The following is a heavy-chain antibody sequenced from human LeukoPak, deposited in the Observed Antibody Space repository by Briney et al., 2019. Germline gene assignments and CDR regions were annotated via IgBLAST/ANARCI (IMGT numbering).Heavy chain of an antibody. Sequence: SETLSLTCTVSGGSFRSYYCRWIRQPPGKGLEWIGYIYYIGSTNYNPSLKSRVTISVDTSKNQFSLKLSSVTAADTAVYYCARLGIATYQYYFYYWGQGTLVTVSS. J-gene: IGHJ4*02. CDR1: GGSFRSYY. CDR2: IYYIGST. D-gene: IGHD3-3*01. V-gene: IGHV4-59*08. CDR3: ARLGIATYQYYFYY.